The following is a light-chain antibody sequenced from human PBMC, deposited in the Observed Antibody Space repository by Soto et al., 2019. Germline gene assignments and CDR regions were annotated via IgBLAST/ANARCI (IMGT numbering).Light chain of an antibody. CDR1: QSVSSY. Sequence: EIVLTQSPATLSLSPRERATLSCRASQSVSSYLAWYQQKPGQAPRLLIYGASSRATGIPARFSGSGSGTEFTLTINSLQSEDFAVYYCQQYDNWPRTFGQGTKVDIK. CDR2: GAS. V-gene: IGKV3D-15*01. J-gene: IGKJ1*01. CDR3: QQYDNWPRT.